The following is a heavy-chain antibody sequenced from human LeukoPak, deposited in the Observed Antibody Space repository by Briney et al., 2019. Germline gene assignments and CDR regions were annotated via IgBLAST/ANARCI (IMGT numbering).Heavy chain of an antibody. D-gene: IGHD6-19*01. CDR3: ARSTPWFSKSSGWYDY. CDR2: IYYSGST. Sequence: KPSETLSLTCTVSGGSISSYYWSWIRQPPGKGLEWIGYIYYSGSTNHNPSLKSRVTISVDTSKNQFSLKLSSVTAADTAVYYCARSTPWFSKSSGWYDYWGQRTLVTVSS. CDR1: GGSISSYY. V-gene: IGHV4-59*01. J-gene: IGHJ4*02.